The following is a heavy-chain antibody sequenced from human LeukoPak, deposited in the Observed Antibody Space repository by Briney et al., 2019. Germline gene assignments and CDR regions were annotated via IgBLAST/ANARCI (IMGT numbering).Heavy chain of an antibody. J-gene: IGHJ4*02. V-gene: IGHV3-23*01. Sequence: PGGSLRLSCAVSGITLSNYGMSWVRQAPGKGPEWVAGISGSGGSAYYADAVKGRFTISRDNSKNTLYLQMNSLRAEDTAVYYCAKVRYCSSTSCSYYFDYWGQGTLVTVSS. CDR2: ISGSGGSA. CDR1: GITLSNYG. D-gene: IGHD2-2*01. CDR3: AKVRYCSSTSCSYYFDY.